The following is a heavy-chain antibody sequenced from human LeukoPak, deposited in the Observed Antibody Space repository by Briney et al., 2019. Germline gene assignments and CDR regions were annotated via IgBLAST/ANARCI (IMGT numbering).Heavy chain of an antibody. CDR3: AKIVPDCSGGTCCPNLKVVYFDY. J-gene: IGHJ4*02. Sequence: GGSLRLSCAASGFTFSSYAMSWVRQAPGKGLEWVSAISGSGSSANYADSVKGRFTISRDNSKNTLYLQMNSLRAVDTAVYYCAKIVPDCSGGTCCPNLKVVYFDYWGQETLVTVSS. CDR1: GFTFSSYA. D-gene: IGHD2-15*01. CDR2: ISGSGSSA. V-gene: IGHV3-23*01.